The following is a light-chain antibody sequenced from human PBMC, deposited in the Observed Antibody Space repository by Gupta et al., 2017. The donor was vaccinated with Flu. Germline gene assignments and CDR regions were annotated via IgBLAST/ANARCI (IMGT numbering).Light chain of an antibody. Sequence: GQTVKITCKGDSLKNDHACWYQKKPGQAPILVTYAENNRPSGIPERFSGSGSGKTASLTITGAQAEDEADYYCQSRDISGRFVIFGGGTKLTVL. J-gene: IGLJ2*01. CDR1: SLKNDH. CDR2: AEN. V-gene: IGLV3-19*01. CDR3: QSRDISGRFVI.